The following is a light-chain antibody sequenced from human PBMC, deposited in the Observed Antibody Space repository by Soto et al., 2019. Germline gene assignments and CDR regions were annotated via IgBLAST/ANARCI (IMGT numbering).Light chain of an antibody. CDR1: SSDVGAYNV. V-gene: IGLV2-14*01. CDR2: EVS. Sequence: QSALTQPASVSGSPGQSITISCTGTSSDVGAYNVVSWYQQFPGKAPKLMIYEVSNRPSGVSDRFSGSKSGNTASLIISGLRPEDEADYYCSSQTASATVLFGGGTKLTVL. J-gene: IGLJ2*01. CDR3: SSQTASATVL.